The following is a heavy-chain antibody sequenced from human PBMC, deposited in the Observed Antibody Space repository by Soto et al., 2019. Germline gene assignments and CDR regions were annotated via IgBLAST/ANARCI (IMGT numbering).Heavy chain of an antibody. J-gene: IGHJ3*02. V-gene: IGHV1-69*01. CDR3: ARDRRVSKQQHDAFDI. CDR1: GGTFSSYA. D-gene: IGHD6-13*01. CDR2: IIPIFGTA. Sequence: QVQLVQSGAEVKKPGSSVKVSCKASGGTFSSYAISWVRQAPGQGLEWMGGIIPIFGTANYAQKFQGRVTITADEATSTAYMELSSLRSEDTAVYYCARDRRVSKQQHDAFDIWGQGTMVTVSS.